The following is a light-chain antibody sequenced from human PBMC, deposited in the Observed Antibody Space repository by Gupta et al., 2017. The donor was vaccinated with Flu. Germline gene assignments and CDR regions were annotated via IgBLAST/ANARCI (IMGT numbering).Light chain of an antibody. J-gene: IGKJ3*01. CDR2: LGS. Sequence: DIVMTQSPLSLPVTPGEPASISCRSSQSLLHSNGYNYLDWYLQKPGQSPQLLIYLGSNRASGVPDRFSGSGSGTDFTLKISRVEAEDVGVYYCRQALETPGTFGHETKVDIK. V-gene: IGKV2-28*01. CDR1: QSLLHSNGYNY. CDR3: RQALETPGT.